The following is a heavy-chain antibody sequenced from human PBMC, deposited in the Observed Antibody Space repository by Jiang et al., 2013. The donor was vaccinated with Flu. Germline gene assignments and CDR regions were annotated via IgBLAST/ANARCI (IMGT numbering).Heavy chain of an antibody. CDR3: ASISYDVAFDI. Sequence: SCKASGYTFTGYYMHWXRQAPGQGLEWMGRINPNSGGTNYAQKFQGRVTMTRDTSISTAYMELSRLRSDDTAVYYCASISYDVAFDIWGQGTMVTVSS. CDR1: GYTFTGYY. V-gene: IGHV1-2*06. D-gene: IGHD3-3*02. J-gene: IGHJ3*02. CDR2: INPNSGGT.